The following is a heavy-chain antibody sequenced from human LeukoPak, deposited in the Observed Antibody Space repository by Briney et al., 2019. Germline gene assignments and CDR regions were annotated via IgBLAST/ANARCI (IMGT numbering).Heavy chain of an antibody. D-gene: IGHD3-3*01. CDR3: AKDGSPYDFWSGYYTGPYYYYGMDF. J-gene: IGHJ6*02. CDR1: GFTFSSYG. CDR2: IWYDGSNK. V-gene: IGHV3-33*06. Sequence: GGSLRLSCAASGFTFSSYGMHWVRQAPGKGLEWVAVIWYDGSNKYYADSVKGRFTISRDNSKNTLYLQMNSLRAEDTAVYYCAKDGSPYDFWSGYYTGPYYYYGMDFRGQGTTVTVSS.